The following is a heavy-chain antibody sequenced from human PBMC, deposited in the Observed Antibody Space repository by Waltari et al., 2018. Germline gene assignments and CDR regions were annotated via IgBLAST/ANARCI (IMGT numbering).Heavy chain of an antibody. Sequence: EVQLVESGGGLVQPGGSLRLPCAASGFTLSTRWMSWVRQAPGKGLEWVANINQDGREKYYVDSMKGRVTISRDNAKNSLFLQMDSLRAEDTAVYFCAMAAGTLYWGQGTLVTVSS. D-gene: IGHD6-13*01. CDR3: AMAAGTLY. J-gene: IGHJ4*02. CDR1: GFTLSTRW. CDR2: INQDGREK. V-gene: IGHV3-7*01.